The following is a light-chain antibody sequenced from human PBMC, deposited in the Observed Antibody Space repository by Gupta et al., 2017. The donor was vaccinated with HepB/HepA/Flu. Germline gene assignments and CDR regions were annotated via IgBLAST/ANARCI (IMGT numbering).Light chain of an antibody. V-gene: IGKV3-11*01. J-gene: IGKJ4*01. CDR1: ESVSRY. CDR3: QHRIHCPFT. CDR2: DAS. Sequence: EIVLTHSPVTLSLSKGERATLSCRASESVSRYLAWYQQKPGQPHSLLVFDASNRATGVPPRFSGSGSGTEFTLTISSREPEDFAVYYCQHRIHCPFTFGRGPPVAIK.